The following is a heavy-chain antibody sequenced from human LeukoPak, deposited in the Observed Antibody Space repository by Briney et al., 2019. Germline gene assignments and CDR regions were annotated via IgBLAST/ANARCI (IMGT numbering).Heavy chain of an antibody. CDR2: ISYDGSNK. D-gene: IGHD5-18*01. CDR3: AKKQLWRPFDY. J-gene: IGHJ4*02. CDR1: GFTFSSYG. V-gene: IGHV3-30*18. Sequence: GRSLRLSCAASGFTFSSYGMHWVRQAPGNGLEWVAVISYDGSNKYYADSVKGRFTISRDNSKNTLYLQMNSLRAEDTAVYYCAKKQLWRPFDYWGQGTLVTVSS.